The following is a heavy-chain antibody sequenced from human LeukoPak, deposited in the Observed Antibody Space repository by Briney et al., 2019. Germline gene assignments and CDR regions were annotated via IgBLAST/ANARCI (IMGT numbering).Heavy chain of an antibody. V-gene: IGHV3-30-3*01. D-gene: IGHD4-11*01. CDR1: GFTFSSYA. CDR3: ARTGDYSNLFDY. CDR2: ISYDGSNK. Sequence: GRSLRLSCAASGFTFSSYAMHWVRQAPGKGLEWVAVISYDGSNKYYADSVKGRFTISRDNSKNTLYLQMNSLRAEDTAVYYCARTGDYSNLFDYWGQGTLVTVSS. J-gene: IGHJ4*02.